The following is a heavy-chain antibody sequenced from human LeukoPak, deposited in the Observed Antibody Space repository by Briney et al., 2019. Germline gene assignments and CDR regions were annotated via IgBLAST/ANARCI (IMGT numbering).Heavy chain of an antibody. J-gene: IGHJ1*01. V-gene: IGHV1-3*01. Sequence: ASVKVSCKASGYTFTSYAMHWVRQAPGQRLEWMGWLNAGNGNTKYSQKFQGRVTITRDTSASTAYMELSSLRSEDTAVYYCARPSGALPWDFWSGYYYEYFQHWGQGTLVTVSS. CDR2: LNAGNGNT. D-gene: IGHD3-3*01. CDR1: GYTFTSYA. CDR3: ARPSGALPWDFWSGYYYEYFQH.